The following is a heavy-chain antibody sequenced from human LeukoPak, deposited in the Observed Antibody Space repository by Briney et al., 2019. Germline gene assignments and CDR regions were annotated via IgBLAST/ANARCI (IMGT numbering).Heavy chain of an antibody. J-gene: IGHJ4*02. CDR3: AKTGSGSYFDYFDY. D-gene: IGHD1-26*01. V-gene: IGHV3-23*01. CDR2: ISGSGDST. CDR1: GFTFSDYA. Sequence: GGSLRLSCAASGFTFSDYAMSWVRQAPGKGLEWVSAISGSGDSTYYADSVKGRFTISRDNSKNTLYLQMNSLRAEDTAVYYCAKTGSGSYFDYFDYWGQGTLVTVSS.